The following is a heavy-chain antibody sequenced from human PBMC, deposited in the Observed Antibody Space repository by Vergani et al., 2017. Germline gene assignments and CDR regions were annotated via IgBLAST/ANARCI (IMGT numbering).Heavy chain of an antibody. D-gene: IGHD4-17*01. CDR3: ARATVTQRTENFDY. CDR1: GYTFTGYY. Sequence: VSCKASGYTFTGYYMHWVRQAPGQGLEWMGWINPNSGGTNYAQKFQGRVTMTRDTSISTAYMELSRLRSDDTAVYYCARATVTQRTENFDYWGQGTLVTVSS. V-gene: IGHV1-2*02. CDR2: INPNSGGT. J-gene: IGHJ4*02.